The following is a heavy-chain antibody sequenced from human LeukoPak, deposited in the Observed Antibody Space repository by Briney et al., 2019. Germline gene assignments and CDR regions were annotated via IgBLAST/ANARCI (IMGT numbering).Heavy chain of an antibody. CDR2: ISSGGSTI. CDR3: AGVDGTFSHNYYMDV. CDR1: EIKFSDYS. Sequence: PGGSLRLSCGPSEIKFSDYSLNWVRQAPGRGLEWLSLISSGGSTIYYADSVKGRFTISRDNAKNSLYLHMNRLRVDDTAVYYCAGVDGTFSHNYYMDVWGKGTTVTVSS. V-gene: IGHV3-48*04. D-gene: IGHD5-24*01. J-gene: IGHJ6*03.